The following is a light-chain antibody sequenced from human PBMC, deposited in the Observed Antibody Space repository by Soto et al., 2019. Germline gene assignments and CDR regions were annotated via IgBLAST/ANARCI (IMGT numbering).Light chain of an antibody. CDR1: QGISTY. CDR3: QQSYSTTWT. V-gene: IGKV1-39*01. J-gene: IGKJ1*01. Sequence: DIQMTQSPSSLSASVGDRVTITCRASQGISTYLNWYLQKPGKAPKLLIYAASSVQSGVPSRFSGSGSETDFTLTISSLQPEDFATYSCQQSYSTTWTFGQGTKVEIQ. CDR2: AAS.